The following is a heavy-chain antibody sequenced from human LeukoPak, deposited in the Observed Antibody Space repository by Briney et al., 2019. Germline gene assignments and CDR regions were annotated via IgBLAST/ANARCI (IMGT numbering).Heavy chain of an antibody. J-gene: IGHJ5*02. Sequence: PGGSLRLSCAASGFTFSNYWMHWVRQVPGKGLVWVSRINSDGTYITYADSVKGRFTISRDNSKNTLYLQMNSLRAEDTAVYYCASTGYCSSTSCYWFDPWGQGTLVTVSS. CDR1: GFTFSNYW. CDR2: INSDGTYI. CDR3: ASTGYCSSTSCYWFDP. V-gene: IGHV3-74*03. D-gene: IGHD2-2*01.